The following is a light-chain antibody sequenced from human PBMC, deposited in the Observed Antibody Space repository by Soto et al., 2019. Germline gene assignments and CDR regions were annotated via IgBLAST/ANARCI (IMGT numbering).Light chain of an antibody. CDR1: SSDVGGYNY. CDR3: SSYTSSNTLV. Sequence: QSAPTQPASVSGSPGQSITISCTGTSSDVGGYNYVSWYQQHPGKAPKLMIYDVSNRPSGVSDRFSGSKSDNTASLTISGLQDEDEAAYYCSSYTSSNTLVFGGGTKLTVL. V-gene: IGLV2-14*01. CDR2: DVS. J-gene: IGLJ2*01.